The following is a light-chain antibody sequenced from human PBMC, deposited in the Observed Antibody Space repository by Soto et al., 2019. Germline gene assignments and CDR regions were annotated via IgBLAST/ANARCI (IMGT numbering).Light chain of an antibody. CDR1: QSVSSS. Sequence: DIVLTQSPATLSLSPGERATLSCRASQSVSSSLAWYQQKPGQTPRLLIYDASNRATGIPARFNGSGSGTDFTLTVSSLEPEDFAVSYCQQRSNWPLTSGGGTKVEIK. CDR2: DAS. V-gene: IGKV3-11*01. CDR3: QQRSNWPLT. J-gene: IGKJ4*01.